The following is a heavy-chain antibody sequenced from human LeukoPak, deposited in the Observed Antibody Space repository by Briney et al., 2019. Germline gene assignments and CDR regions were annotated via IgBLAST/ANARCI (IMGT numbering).Heavy chain of an antibody. CDR2: TYRTGST. CDR3: ARVRGSYFDY. V-gene: IGHV4-4*07. J-gene: IGHJ4*02. D-gene: IGHD3-10*01. CDR1: GDSISIWY. Sequence: SETLSLTCSVSGDSISIWYGGWIRQPAGKGLEWIGRTYRTGSTTYNPTLRTRITISMATSKTQFSLKLPSVTPPDPAMYYCARVRGSYFDYWGQGTPVTVSS.